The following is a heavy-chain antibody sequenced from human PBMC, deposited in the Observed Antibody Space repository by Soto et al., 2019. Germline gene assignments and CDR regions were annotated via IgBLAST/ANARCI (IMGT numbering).Heavy chain of an antibody. CDR3: AKDAHSSGWYYFDY. D-gene: IGHD6-19*01. CDR2: ISGSGGIT. Sequence: GSLRLSWAASGFTFGSYAVRWVLHAPGKGLEWVSAISGSGGITYYADSVKGRFTISRDNSKNTLYLQMNSLRAEDTAVYYCAKDAHSSGWYYFDYWGQGTLVTVSS. CDR1: GFTFGSYA. V-gene: IGHV3-23*01. J-gene: IGHJ4*02.